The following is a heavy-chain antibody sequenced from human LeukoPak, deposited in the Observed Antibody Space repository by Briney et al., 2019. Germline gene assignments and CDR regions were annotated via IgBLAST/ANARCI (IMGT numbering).Heavy chain of an antibody. CDR3: ASFDYGDSY. V-gene: IGHV3-23*01. Sequence: PGGSLRLSCAASGFTFSSYAMSWVRQAPGKGLEWVSAISGSGGSTYYADSVKGRFTISRDNSKNSMYLQMNSLRAEDTAVYSCASFDYGDSYWGQGTLVTVSS. CDR2: ISGSGGST. CDR1: GFTFSSYA. D-gene: IGHD4-17*01. J-gene: IGHJ4*02.